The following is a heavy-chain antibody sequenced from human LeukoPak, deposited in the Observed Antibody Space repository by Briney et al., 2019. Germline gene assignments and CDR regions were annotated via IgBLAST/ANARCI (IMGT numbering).Heavy chain of an antibody. D-gene: IGHD3-10*01. J-gene: IGHJ4*02. V-gene: IGHV3-23*01. Sequence: GGSLRLSCAVSGFTVSSYAMSWVRQAPGKGLERVSAISGSGGYTYYADSVKGRFTISRDNSKNTLFLQMNSLRAEDTAVYYCAKDGLWFGDLTYFDYWGQGTLVTVSS. CDR2: ISGSGGYT. CDR1: GFTVSSYA. CDR3: AKDGLWFGDLTYFDY.